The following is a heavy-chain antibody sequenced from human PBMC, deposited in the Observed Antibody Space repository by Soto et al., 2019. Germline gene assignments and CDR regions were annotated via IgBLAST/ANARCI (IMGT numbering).Heavy chain of an antibody. Sequence: GESLKISCKGSGYSFTSYWIGWVRQMPGKGLEWMGIIYPGDSDTRYSPSFQGQVTISADKSISTAYLQWSSLKASDTAMYYCARSVGGDCSSSICPIEAAYCMDVWGQGTTVTVS. V-gene: IGHV5-51*01. CDR2: IYPGDSDT. CDR1: GYSFTSYW. CDR3: ARSVGGDCSSSICPIEAAYCMDV. J-gene: IGHJ6*02. D-gene: IGHD2-2*01.